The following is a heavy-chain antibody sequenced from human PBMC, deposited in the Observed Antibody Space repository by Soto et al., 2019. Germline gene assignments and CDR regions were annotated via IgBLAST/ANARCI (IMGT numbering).Heavy chain of an antibody. D-gene: IGHD4-17*01. Sequence: QITLKASGPTLVKPTQTLTLTCTFSGFSLSANGVGVGWIRQPPGKALEWLALIYWDDSKEYSPSLKSRLNINKDTSRNEVVLTMTNMDPVDTAQYYCAKKGGGDYVLGYWGQGTLVTVSS. V-gene: IGHV2-5*02. CDR1: GFSLSANGVG. CDR2: IYWDDSK. J-gene: IGHJ4*02. CDR3: AKKGGGDYVLGY.